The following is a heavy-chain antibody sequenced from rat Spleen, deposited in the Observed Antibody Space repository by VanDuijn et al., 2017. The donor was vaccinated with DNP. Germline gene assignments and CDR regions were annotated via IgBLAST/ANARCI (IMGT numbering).Heavy chain of an antibody. V-gene: IGHV5-7*01. D-gene: IGHD1-6*01. Sequence: EVQLVESGGGLVQPGRSLKLSCAASGFTFSDYNMAWVRQAPKKGLEWVATISYDGSSTYYRDSVKGRFTISRDNAKSTLYLQMDSLRSEDTATYYCARDMYTTDSLGDYWGQGVMVTVSS. CDR2: ISYDGSST. CDR3: ARDMYTTDSLGDY. J-gene: IGHJ2*01. CDR1: GFTFSDYN.